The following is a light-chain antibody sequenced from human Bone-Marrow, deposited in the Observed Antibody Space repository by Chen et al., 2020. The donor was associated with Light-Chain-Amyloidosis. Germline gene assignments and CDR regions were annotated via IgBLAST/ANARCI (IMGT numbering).Light chain of an antibody. V-gene: IGKV1-39*01. CDR3: QQSYSTSLIT. Sequence: DIQMNQSPSSLSASVGDRVTITCRASQSISSYLNWYQQKPGKAPKLLIHAASSLQSGVPSRFSGSGSGTDFTLTISSLQPEDFATYYCQQSYSTSLITFGQGTRLEIK. CDR2: AAS. J-gene: IGKJ5*01. CDR1: QSISSY.